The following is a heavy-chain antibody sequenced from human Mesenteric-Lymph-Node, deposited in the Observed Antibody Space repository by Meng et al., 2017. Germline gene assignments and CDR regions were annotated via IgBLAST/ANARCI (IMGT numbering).Heavy chain of an antibody. V-gene: IGHV4-34*01. CDR2: INHSGST. CDR1: GGSFSGYY. Sequence: SETLSLTCAVYGGSFSGYYWSWIRQPPGKGLEWIGEINHSGSTNYNPSLKSRVTISVDTSKNQFSLKLSSVTAADTAVYYCAITDIVVVWSPQGAAAGTAHGGWFDPWGQGTLVTVSS. D-gene: IGHD2-2*01. J-gene: IGHJ5*02. CDR3: AITDIVVVWSPQGAAAGTAHGGWFDP.